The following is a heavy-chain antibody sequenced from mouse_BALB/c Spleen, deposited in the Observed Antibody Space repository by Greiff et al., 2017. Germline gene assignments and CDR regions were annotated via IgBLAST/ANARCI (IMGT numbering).Heavy chain of an antibody. D-gene: IGHD1-1*01. Sequence: VQLQQSGAELVRPGTSVKISCKASGYTFTNYWLGWVKQRPGHGLEWIGDIYPGGGYTNYNEKFKGKATLTADTSSSTAYMQLSSLTSEDSAVYFCARFSSSYYFDYWGQGTTLTVSS. V-gene: IGHV1-63*02. CDR1: GYTFTNYW. CDR3: ARFSSSYYFDY. CDR2: IYPGGGYT. J-gene: IGHJ2*01.